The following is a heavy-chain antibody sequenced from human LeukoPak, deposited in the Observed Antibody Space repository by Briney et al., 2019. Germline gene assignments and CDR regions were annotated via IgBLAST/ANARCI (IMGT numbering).Heavy chain of an antibody. V-gene: IGHV3-74*01. D-gene: IGHD3-10*01. J-gene: IGHJ4*02. Sequence: PGGSLRLSCAASGFTFSNYWMHWVRQDPGKGLVWVSYINPDGSNTNYADSVKGRFTIPRDNAKNALYLQMNSLRAEDTAVYYCAKDLHYGSADYWGQGTLVTVSS. CDR1: GFTFSNYW. CDR3: AKDLHYGSADY. CDR2: INPDGSNT.